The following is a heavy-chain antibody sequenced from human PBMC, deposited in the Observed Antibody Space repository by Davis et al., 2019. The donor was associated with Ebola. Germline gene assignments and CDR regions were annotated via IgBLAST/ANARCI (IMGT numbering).Heavy chain of an antibody. V-gene: IGHV3-7*01. CDR2: IKQDGSEK. J-gene: IGHJ3*02. CDR1: GFTFSSYW. CDR3: ASSYIAYCGGDCSLGAFDI. D-gene: IGHD2-21*01. Sequence: GGSLRLSCAASGFTFSSYWMSWVRQAPGKGLEWVANIKQDGSEKYYVDSVKGRFTISRDNAKNSLYLQMNSLRAEDTAVYYCASSYIAYCGGDCSLGAFDIWGQGTMVTVSS.